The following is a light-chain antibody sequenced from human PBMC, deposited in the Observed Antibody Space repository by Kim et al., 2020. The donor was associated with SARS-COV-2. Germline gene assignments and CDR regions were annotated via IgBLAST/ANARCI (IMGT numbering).Light chain of an antibody. CDR3: NSRDSSGNV. J-gene: IGLJ1*01. CDR2: GKN. V-gene: IGLV3-19*01. CDR1: SLRSYY. Sequence: SVALGQTVRITCQGDSLRSYYASWYQQKPGQAPVLVIYGKNNRPSGIPDRFSGSSPGNTASLTITGAQAEDEADYYCNSRDSSGNVFGTGTKVTVL.